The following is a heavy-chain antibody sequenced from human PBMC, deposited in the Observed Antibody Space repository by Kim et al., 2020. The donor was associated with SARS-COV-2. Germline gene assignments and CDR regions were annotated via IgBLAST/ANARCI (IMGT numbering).Heavy chain of an antibody. CDR2: IDWDDDK. CDR3: ARFYGSGGSFDY. CDR1: GFSLSTSGMC. D-gene: IGHD3-10*01. Sequence: SGPTLVNPTQTLTLTCTFSGFSLSTSGMCVSWIRQPPGKALEWLARIDWDDDKYYSTSLKTRLTISKDTSKNQVVLTMTNMDPVDTATYYCARFYGSGGSFDYWGQGTLVTVSS. V-gene: IGHV2-70*11. J-gene: IGHJ4*02.